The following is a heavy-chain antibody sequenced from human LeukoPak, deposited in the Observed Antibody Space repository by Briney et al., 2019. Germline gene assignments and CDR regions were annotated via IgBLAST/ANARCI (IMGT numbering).Heavy chain of an antibody. Sequence: GGSLRLSCAASGFTFSSYSMNWVRQAPGKGLEWVSYISSSSSTIYYADSVKGRFTISRDNAKNSVYLQMNSLRAEDTAVYYCARDKATASIWSGYYPSYYYYGMDVWGQGTTVTVSS. D-gene: IGHD3-3*01. CDR3: ARDKATASIWSGYYPSYYYYGMDV. V-gene: IGHV3-48*01. CDR2: ISSSSSTI. CDR1: GFTFSSYS. J-gene: IGHJ6*02.